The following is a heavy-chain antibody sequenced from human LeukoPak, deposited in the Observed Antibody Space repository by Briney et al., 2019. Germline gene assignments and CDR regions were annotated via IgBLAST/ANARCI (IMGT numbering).Heavy chain of an antibody. V-gene: IGHV4-39*07. D-gene: IGHD3-22*01. CDR1: GGSISSSGYY. CDR2: IYHSGST. Sequence: SETLSLTCTVSGGSISSSGYYWGWIRQPPGKGLEWIGEIYHSGSTNYNPSLKSRVTISVDKSKNQFSLKLSSVTAADTAVYYCASSAPYYYDSSGLMYWGQGTLVTVSS. J-gene: IGHJ4*02. CDR3: ASSAPYYYDSSGLMY.